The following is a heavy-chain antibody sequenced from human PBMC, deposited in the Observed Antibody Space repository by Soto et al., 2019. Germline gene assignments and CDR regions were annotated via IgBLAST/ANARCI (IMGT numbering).Heavy chain of an antibody. Sequence: PSETLSLTCAVYGGSFSGYYWSWIRQPPGKGLEWIGEINHSGSTNYNPSLKSRVTISVDTSKNQFSLKLSSVTAADTAVYYCATVTPGGQLVPFPYYYYGMDVWGQGTTVTVS. CDR2: INHSGST. V-gene: IGHV4-34*01. CDR3: ATVTPGGQLVPFPYYYYGMDV. J-gene: IGHJ6*02. CDR1: GGSFSGYY. D-gene: IGHD6-6*01.